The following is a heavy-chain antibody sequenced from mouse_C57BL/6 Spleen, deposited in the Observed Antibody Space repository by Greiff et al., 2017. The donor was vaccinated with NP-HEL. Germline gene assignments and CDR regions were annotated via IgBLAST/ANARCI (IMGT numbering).Heavy chain of an antibody. CDR1: GFNIKDYY. J-gene: IGHJ3*01. V-gene: IGHV14-1*01. CDR3: VYGSSWGWFAY. Sequence: VQLQQSGAELVRPGASVKLSCTASGFNIKDYYMHWVKQRPEQGLEWIGRIDPEDGDTEYAPKFQGKATMTADTSSNTAYLQLSSLTSEDTAVYYCVYGSSWGWFAYWGQGTLVTVSA. D-gene: IGHD1-1*01. CDR2: IDPEDGDT.